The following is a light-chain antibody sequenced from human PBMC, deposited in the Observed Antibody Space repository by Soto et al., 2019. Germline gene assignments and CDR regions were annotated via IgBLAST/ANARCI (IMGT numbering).Light chain of an antibody. CDR1: QSVTTY. CDR2: DAT. V-gene: IGKV3-11*01. Sequence: EIVLTQSPVTLSLSPGERATLSCRASQSVTTYLAWYQQKPGQAPRLLIYDATNRATGIPARFSGSGSGTDSTLTISSLQPEDFAVYYCQQRSNWPPRITFGQGTRLEIK. J-gene: IGKJ5*01. CDR3: QQRSNWPPRIT.